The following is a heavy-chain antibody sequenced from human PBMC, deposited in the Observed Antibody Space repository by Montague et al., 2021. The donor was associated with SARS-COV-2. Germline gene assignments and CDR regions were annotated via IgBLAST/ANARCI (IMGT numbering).Heavy chain of an antibody. CDR1: GASISLNSHS. J-gene: IGHJ5*02. D-gene: IGHD3-9*01. V-gene: IGHV4-39*01. CDR2: VHNTGNS. Sequence: SETLSLTCTVSGASISLNSHSWGWLRQPPGRGLEWITTVHNTGNSYHNSSLQSRVTISSDTSQRQVSLRLNSMTTADTAVYYCARLPTGFPNWFDTWGQGILVTASS. CDR3: ARLPTGFPNWFDT.